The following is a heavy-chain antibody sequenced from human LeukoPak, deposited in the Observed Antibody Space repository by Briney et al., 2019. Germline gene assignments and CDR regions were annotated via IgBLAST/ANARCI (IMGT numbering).Heavy chain of an antibody. CDR2: IYDSGST. J-gene: IGHJ3*01. Sequence: PSETLSLTCRGSGCSISSYYWSWIRQPPGKRLECMGYIYDSGSTKYNPSRKSRLNISVHPYKHTFSLKLSSVTAADRAIYYCERVRNYPDAFDLWGHRDNGHRLF. V-gene: IGHV4-59*01. D-gene: IGHD5-24*01. CDR1: GCSISSYY. CDR3: ERVRNYPDAFDL.